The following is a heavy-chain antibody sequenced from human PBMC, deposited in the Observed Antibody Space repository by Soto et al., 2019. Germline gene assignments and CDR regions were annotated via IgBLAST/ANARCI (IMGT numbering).Heavy chain of an antibody. Sequence: QITLKESGPTLVKPTQTLTLTCPFSGFSLSTSGVGVGWIRQPPGTALEWLALIYWDDDKRYSPSLKSRLTITKDTSKNQVVLTMTNMDTVDTATYYCAHSLKADYGDYAPFDYWGQGTLVTVSS. V-gene: IGHV2-5*02. D-gene: IGHD4-17*01. CDR2: IYWDDDK. CDR3: AHSLKADYGDYAPFDY. J-gene: IGHJ4*02. CDR1: GFSLSTSGVG.